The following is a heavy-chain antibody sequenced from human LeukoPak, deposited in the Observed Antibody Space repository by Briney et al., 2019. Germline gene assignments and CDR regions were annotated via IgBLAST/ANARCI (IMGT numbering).Heavy chain of an antibody. D-gene: IGHD6-6*01. CDR2: ISGSGGST. CDR1: GFTFSSYP. CDR3: AKERGGSSSDY. Sequence: GGSLRLSCAASGFTFSSYPMSWFRQAPGKGLGWVSAISGSGGSTYYADSVKGRFTISRDNSKNTLYLQMNSLRAEDTAVYYCAKERGGSSSDYWGQGTLVTVSS. V-gene: IGHV3-23*01. J-gene: IGHJ4*02.